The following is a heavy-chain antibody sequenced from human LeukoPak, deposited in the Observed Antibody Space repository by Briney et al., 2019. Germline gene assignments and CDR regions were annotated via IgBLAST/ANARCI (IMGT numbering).Heavy chain of an antibody. CDR3: ARDHDILTGYGFDY. CDR2: MNYGGRS. J-gene: IGHJ4*02. D-gene: IGHD3-9*01. Sequence: SETLSLTCSVSGGSVTITNSYWVWIRQAPGKTLEWIGSMNYGGRSSYNPSLKRRVSMSVDTSRDQVSLKVNSVTAADTAVYYCARDHDILTGYGFDYWGQGTLVTVSS. CDR1: GGSVTITNSY. V-gene: IGHV4-39*07.